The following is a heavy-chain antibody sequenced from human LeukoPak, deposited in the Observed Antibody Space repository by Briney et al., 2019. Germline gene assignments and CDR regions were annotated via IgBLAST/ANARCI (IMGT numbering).Heavy chain of an antibody. CDR3: ARDGRFGELLNFDY. CDR1: GFSFSTYS. Sequence: PGGSLRLSCAASGFSFSTYSMNWVRQAPGKGLEWVSYISSRSTTIYYADHAKGRFTISRDNAKNSLYLQMNSLRDEDTAIYYCARDGRFGELLNFDYWGQGTLVTVSS. V-gene: IGHV3-48*02. D-gene: IGHD3-10*01. CDR2: ISSRSTTI. J-gene: IGHJ4*02.